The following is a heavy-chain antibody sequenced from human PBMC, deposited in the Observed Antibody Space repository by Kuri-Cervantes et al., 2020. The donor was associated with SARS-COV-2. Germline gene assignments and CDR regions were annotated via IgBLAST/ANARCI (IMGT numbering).Heavy chain of an antibody. Sequence: ASVKVSCKAPESTFPNYDINWVRQATGQGLEWMGWMNPNSGNTGYAQKFQGRVTITRNTSISTAYMELSSLRSEDTAVYYCATLWSGGDYWGQGTLVTVSS. V-gene: IGHV1-8*01. J-gene: IGHJ4*02. CDR2: MNPNSGNT. CDR1: ESTFPNYD. D-gene: IGHD3-3*01. CDR3: ATLWSGGDY.